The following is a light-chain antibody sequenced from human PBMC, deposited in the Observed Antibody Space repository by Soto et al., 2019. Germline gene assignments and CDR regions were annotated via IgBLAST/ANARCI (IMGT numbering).Light chain of an antibody. CDR2: DTS. CDR3: QQRWNWPLT. Sequence: EIVLTQSPATLSLSPGERATLSCRASQSVGSYLAWYQQKPGQAPRLLIYDTSDRATGIPARFSGSGSGTDFTLTISSLEPEDFAVYYCQQRWNWPLTFGGGIKVEIK. CDR1: QSVGSY. V-gene: IGKV3-11*01. J-gene: IGKJ4*01.